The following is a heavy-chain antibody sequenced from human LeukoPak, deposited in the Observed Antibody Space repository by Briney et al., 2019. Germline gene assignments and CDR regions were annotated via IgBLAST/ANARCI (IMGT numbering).Heavy chain of an antibody. V-gene: IGHV3-23*01. CDR3: ARDQYYSDSSGYPYDI. CDR1: GFTFSSYA. CDR2: ITGSGGNT. D-gene: IGHD3-22*01. J-gene: IGHJ3*02. Sequence: GGSLRLSCAASGFTFSSYAMSWVRQAPGRGLEWVSAITGSGGNTYYADSVKGRFTMSRDNSKNTLYLQMSSLRVEDTAVYYCARDQYYSDSSGYPYDIWGQGTMVTVSS.